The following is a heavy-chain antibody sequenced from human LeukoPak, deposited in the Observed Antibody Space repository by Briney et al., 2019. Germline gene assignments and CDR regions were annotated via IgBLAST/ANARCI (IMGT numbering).Heavy chain of an antibody. V-gene: IGHV4-34*01. CDR2: INHSGST. J-gene: IGHJ4*02. CDR1: GGSFSGYY. CDR3: ARGQTIVGATGDF. Sequence: PSETLSLTRAVYGGSFSGYYWSWIRQPPGKGLEWIGEINHSGSTNYNPSLKSRVTISVDTSKNQFSLKLSSVTAADTAVYYCARGQTIVGATGDFWGQGTLVTVSS. D-gene: IGHD1-26*01.